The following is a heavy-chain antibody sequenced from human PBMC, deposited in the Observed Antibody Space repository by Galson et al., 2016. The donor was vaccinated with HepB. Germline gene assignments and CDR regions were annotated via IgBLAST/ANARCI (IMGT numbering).Heavy chain of an antibody. CDR3: AKGIHIRAAGAFGLGV. Sequence: SLRLSCATSGFNFGVYAMHWVRQAPGKGLEWVSTITGSGAGIYYLDSVKGRFNISRDPSRSTVSLQMNSLRGEDAAVYYCAKGIHIRAAGAFGLGVWGLGTTVTVAS. D-gene: IGHD6-13*01. J-gene: IGHJ6*02. CDR1: GFNFGVYA. V-gene: IGHV3-23*01. CDR2: ITGSGAGI.